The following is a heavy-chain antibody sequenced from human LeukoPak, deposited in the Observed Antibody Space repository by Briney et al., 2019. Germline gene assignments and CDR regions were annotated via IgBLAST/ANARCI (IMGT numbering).Heavy chain of an antibody. V-gene: IGHV3-30*18. Sequence: GGSLRLSCAASGFTFSSYGMHWVRQAPGKGLEWVAVISYDGSNKYYADSVKGRFTISRDNSKNTLYLQMNSLRAEDTAVYYCAKRGGQWLFDYWGQGTPVTVSS. CDR3: AKRGGQWLFDY. CDR2: ISYDGSNK. D-gene: IGHD6-19*01. CDR1: GFTFSSYG. J-gene: IGHJ4*02.